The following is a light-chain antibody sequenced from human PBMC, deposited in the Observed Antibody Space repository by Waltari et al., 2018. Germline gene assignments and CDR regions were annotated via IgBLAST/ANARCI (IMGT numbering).Light chain of an antibody. J-gene: IGKJ1*01. V-gene: IGKV3-20*01. Sequence: CGARRGVGRDLAWYQQKHGQAPRLLIYDASSRATGISDKFSGSGSGTDFSLTISRVEPEDFAVYFCQMYVRLPVTFGQGTKVEVK. CDR2: DAS. CDR1: RGVGRD. CDR3: QMYVRLPVT.